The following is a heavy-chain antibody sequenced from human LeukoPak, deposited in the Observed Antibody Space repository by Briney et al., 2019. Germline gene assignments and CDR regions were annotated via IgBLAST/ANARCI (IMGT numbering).Heavy chain of an antibody. V-gene: IGHV4-59*01. D-gene: IGHD6-19*01. CDR1: GGSISSYY. Sequence: SETLSLTCTVSGGSISSYYWSWIRQPPGKGLEWIGDIYYSGSNNYNPSLKSRVTISVDTSKNQLSLKLSSVTAADTAVYYCARAGYSSGYLWGQGTLVTVSS. CDR3: ARAGYSSGYL. CDR2: IYYSGSN. J-gene: IGHJ5*02.